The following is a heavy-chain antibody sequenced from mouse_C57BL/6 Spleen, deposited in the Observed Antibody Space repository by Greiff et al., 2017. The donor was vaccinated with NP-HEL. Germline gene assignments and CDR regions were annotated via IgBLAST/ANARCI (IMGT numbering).Heavy chain of an antibody. Sequence: VQLQQSGAELVKPGASVKLSCKASGYTFTSYWMHWVKQRPGRGLEWIGRIDPNSGGTKYNEKFKSKATLTVDKPSSTAYMQLSSLTSEDSAVYYCARPRDYYGSRALYYAMDYWGQGTSVTVSS. V-gene: IGHV1-72*01. J-gene: IGHJ4*01. D-gene: IGHD1-1*01. CDR1: GYTFTSYW. CDR2: IDPNSGGT. CDR3: ARPRDYYGSRALYYAMDY.